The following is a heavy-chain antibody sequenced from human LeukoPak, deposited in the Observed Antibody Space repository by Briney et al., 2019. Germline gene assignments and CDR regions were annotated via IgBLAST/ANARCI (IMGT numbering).Heavy chain of an antibody. CDR1: GGSISSGSYC. V-gene: IGHV4-61*02. Sequence: SETLSLTCTVSGGSISSGSYCWSWIRQPAGKGLEWIGRIYSTGRVNYNPSLKSRVTMLLDTSKNHISLKLTSVTAADTAIYFCARASETAMVTLWGQGTLVTVSS. D-gene: IGHD5-18*01. J-gene: IGHJ4*02. CDR3: ARASETAMVTL. CDR2: IYSTGRV.